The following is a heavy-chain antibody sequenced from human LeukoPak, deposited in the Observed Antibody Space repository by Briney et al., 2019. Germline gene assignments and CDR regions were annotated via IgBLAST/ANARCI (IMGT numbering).Heavy chain of an antibody. Sequence: GGSLRLSCVGSGFTFSSYWMSWVRQAPGKGLEWVANINQDGSEKYDVDSAKGRFTISRDNAKNSLYLQMNSLRAEDTAVYYCARDSTLSHYYGSGSARFDPWGQGTLVTVSS. CDR3: ARDSTLSHYYGSGSARFDP. D-gene: IGHD3-10*01. CDR2: INQDGSEK. CDR1: GFTFSSYW. J-gene: IGHJ5*02. V-gene: IGHV3-7*01.